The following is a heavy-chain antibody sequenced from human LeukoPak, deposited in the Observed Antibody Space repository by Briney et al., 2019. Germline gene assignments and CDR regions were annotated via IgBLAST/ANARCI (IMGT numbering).Heavy chain of an antibody. V-gene: IGHV3-7*03. CDR2: IKQDGSEK. Sequence: GGSLRLSCAASGFTFSSYWMSWVRQAPGKGLEWVANIKQDGSEKYYVDSVKGRFTISRDNAKNSLYLQMNSLRAEDTAVYYCARAPQRGYSYGYSPWFDYWGREPWSPSPQ. CDR1: GFTFSSYW. D-gene: IGHD5-18*01. CDR3: ARAPQRGYSYGYSPWFDY. J-gene: IGHJ4*02.